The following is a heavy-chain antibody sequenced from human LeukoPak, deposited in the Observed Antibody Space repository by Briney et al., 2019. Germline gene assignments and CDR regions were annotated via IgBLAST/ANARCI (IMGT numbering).Heavy chain of an antibody. Sequence: SGGSLRLSCAASGFTFSSYGMHWVRQAPGKGLEWVAFIRYDGSNKYYADSVKGRFTISRDNSKNTLYLQMNSLRAEDTAVYYCASQYAYYDILTGPGAFDIWGQGTMVTVSS. CDR1: GFTFSSYG. CDR2: IRYDGSNK. V-gene: IGHV3-30*02. J-gene: IGHJ3*02. D-gene: IGHD3-9*01. CDR3: ASQYAYYDILTGPGAFDI.